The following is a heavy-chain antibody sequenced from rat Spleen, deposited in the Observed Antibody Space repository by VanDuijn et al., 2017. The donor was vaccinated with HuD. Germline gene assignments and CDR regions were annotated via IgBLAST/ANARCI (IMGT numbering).Heavy chain of an antibody. D-gene: IGHD4-6*01. V-gene: IGHV5-46*01. Sequence: EVQLVESGGGLVQPGRSMKLSCAASGFTFSSFPMAWVRQAPTKGLEWVATISPSGGSTYYPVSVKGRFTVSRDIAKSTLYLHMNDLRSEDTATYYCTRGTYFRHWGQGVMVTVSS. J-gene: IGHJ2*01. CDR3: TRGTYFRH. CDR1: GFTFSSFP. CDR2: ISPSGGST.